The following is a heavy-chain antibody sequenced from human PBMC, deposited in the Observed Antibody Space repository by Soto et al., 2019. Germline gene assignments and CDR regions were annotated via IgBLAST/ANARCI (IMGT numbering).Heavy chain of an antibody. V-gene: IGHV3-23*01. CDR2: ISSTGGTT. J-gene: IGHJ3*01. CDR1: GFTFSNYG. CDR3: AKVGIGWSDVFDV. D-gene: IGHD6-19*01. Sequence: EVQLLESGGGLAQPGGSLRLTCAASGFTFSNYGMAWVRQAQGTGLEWVASISSTGGTTYYADSVKGRFSISRDDSQNTFYLQMHRLRADDTALYYCAKVGIGWSDVFDVWGHGTKVTVSS.